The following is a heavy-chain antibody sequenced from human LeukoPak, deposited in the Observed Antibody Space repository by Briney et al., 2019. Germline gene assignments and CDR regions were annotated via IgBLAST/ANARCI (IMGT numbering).Heavy chain of an antibody. V-gene: IGHV3-21*01. CDR1: GFTFSSYW. D-gene: IGHD6-19*01. CDR3: ARGGSGWYEGDY. J-gene: IGHJ4*02. Sequence: PGGSLRLSCAASGFTFSSYWMHWVRQAPGKGLEWVSFISTSSSYIYYVDSVKGRFTISRDNAKNSLYLQMNSLRAEDTAVYYCARGGSGWYEGDYWGQGTLVTVSS. CDR2: ISTSSSYI.